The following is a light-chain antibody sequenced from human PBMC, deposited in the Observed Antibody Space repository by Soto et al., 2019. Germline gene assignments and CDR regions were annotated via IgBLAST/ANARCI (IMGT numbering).Light chain of an antibody. V-gene: IGKV3-11*01. CDR1: PISSN. Sequence: SQSAAAVSVSTGDRVTISCRAGPISSNLAWHQQRPGQAPRLLIYDASNRATGIPARFSGSGSGTDFTLTISRLEPEDFAVYYCLQRSDWRTFGRGTKVDIK. J-gene: IGKJ1*01. CDR2: DAS. CDR3: LQRSDWRT.